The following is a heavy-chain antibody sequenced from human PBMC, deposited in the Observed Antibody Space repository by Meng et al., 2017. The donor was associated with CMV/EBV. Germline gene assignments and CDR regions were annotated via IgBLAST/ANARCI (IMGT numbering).Heavy chain of an antibody. D-gene: IGHD6-13*01. CDR3: AKGRSIAAARFIDY. V-gene: IGHV3-48*01. CDR2: ISSSSSTI. CDR1: GFTFSSYS. Sequence: GGSLRLSCAASGFTFSSYSMNWVRQAPGKGLEWVSYISSSSSTIYYADSVKGRFTISRDNSKNTLYLQMNSLRAEDTAVYYCAKGRSIAAARFIDYWGQGTLVTVSS. J-gene: IGHJ4*02.